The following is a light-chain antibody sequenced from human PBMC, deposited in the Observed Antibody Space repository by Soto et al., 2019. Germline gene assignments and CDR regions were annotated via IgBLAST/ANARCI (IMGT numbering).Light chain of an antibody. V-gene: IGKV3-20*01. CDR3: QQYGSSRT. Sequence: EIVLTQSPGTLSLSPGERATLSCRASQSVSSSYLAWYQQKPGQAPRLLIYGASSRATGIPDRFSDSGSGTDFTLIISRLEPEDFAVYYCQQYGSSRTFGPGTKVDIK. J-gene: IGKJ3*01. CDR2: GAS. CDR1: QSVSSSY.